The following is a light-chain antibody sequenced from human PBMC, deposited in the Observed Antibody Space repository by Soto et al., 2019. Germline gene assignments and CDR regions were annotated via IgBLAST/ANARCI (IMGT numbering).Light chain of an antibody. CDR3: AAWDDSLRGFV. CDR2: RTS. J-gene: IGLJ1*01. Sequence: QSVLTQPPSASGTPGQRVPISCSGTGSNIGSNTVNWYQHLPGAAPKLLIYRTSQRPSGVPDRFSGSKSGTSASLVISGLRSEDAADYYCAAWDDSLRGFVFGTGTKLTVL. V-gene: IGLV1-44*01. CDR1: GSNIGSNT.